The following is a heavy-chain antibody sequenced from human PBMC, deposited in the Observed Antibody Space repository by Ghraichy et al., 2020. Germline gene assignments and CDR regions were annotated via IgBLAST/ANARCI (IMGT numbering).Heavy chain of an antibody. CDR2: LSDSGGST. CDR3: AKIGTFIAFRNWYFDL. CDR1: GFTFSNYA. D-gene: IGHD2/OR15-2a*01. V-gene: IGHV3-23*01. J-gene: IGHJ2*01. Sequence: GGSLRLSCAASGFTFSNYAMSWVRQAPGKGLEWVSGLSDSGGSTYYADSVKGRFTISRDNSKSTLYLQMNSLRAEDTAVFYCAKIGTFIAFRNWYFDLWGRGTLVTVSS.